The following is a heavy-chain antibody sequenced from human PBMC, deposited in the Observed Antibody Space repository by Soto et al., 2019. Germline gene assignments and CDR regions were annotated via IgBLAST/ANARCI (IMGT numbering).Heavy chain of an antibody. V-gene: IGHV4-31*03. J-gene: IGHJ4*02. CDR1: GDSITSVGYY. CDR3: ARKHAGYFSGIDY. Sequence: SETLSPTCTVTGDSITSVGYYWSWIRQHPGKGLAWLGYIYGSGGSGSSLYNPSLKSRITLSVDTSKTQFSRNLSSVTVADKAVYFCARKHAGYFSGIDYWGQGTLVTVSS. CDR2: IYGSGGSGSS. D-gene: IGHD2-2*03.